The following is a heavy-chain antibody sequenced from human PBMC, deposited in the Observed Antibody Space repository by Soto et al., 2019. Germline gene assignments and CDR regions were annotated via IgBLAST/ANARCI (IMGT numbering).Heavy chain of an antibody. CDR2: INQDGSVK. CDR3: AMDRWGGAFEI. Sequence: EVQVVESGGGLVQPGGSLRLSCETSGFTFSADWMAWVRQTPGRGLEFVANINQDGSVKNYVDSVKGRFTISRDNAKNSLYLQMDSLRAEDTAVYYCAMDRWGGAFEIWGQGTMVTVSS. CDR1: GFTFSADW. V-gene: IGHV3-7*04. D-gene: IGHD7-27*01. J-gene: IGHJ3*02.